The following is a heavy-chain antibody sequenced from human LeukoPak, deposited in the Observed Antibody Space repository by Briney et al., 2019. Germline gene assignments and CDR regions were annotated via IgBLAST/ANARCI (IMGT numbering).Heavy chain of an antibody. CDR2: LSSSNSII. V-gene: IGHV3-48*02. D-gene: IGHD3/OR15-3a*01. CDR3: ARDAPYGFWSGYQSGYMDV. J-gene: IGHJ6*03. CDR1: GFTFSSYS. Sequence: GGSLRLSCAASGFTFSSYSMNWVRQAPGKGLEWVSYLSSSNSIIYYADSVKGRFTISRDNAKDSLYLQMNSLRDEDTAVYYCARDAPYGFWSGYQSGYMDVWGKGTTVTVSS.